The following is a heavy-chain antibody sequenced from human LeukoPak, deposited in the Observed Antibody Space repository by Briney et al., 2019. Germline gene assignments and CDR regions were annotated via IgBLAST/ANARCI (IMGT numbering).Heavy chain of an antibody. J-gene: IGHJ5*02. CDR2: IDPSDSYT. D-gene: IGHD3-22*01. CDR3: ASEPDSSGYYVAFGWSDP. Sequence: GESLKISCKGSGYSFTSYWISWVRQMPGKGLEWMGRIDPSDSYTNYSPSFQGHVTISADKSISTAYLQWSSLKASDTAMYYCASEPDSSGYYVAFGWSDPWGQGTLVTVSS. V-gene: IGHV5-10-1*01. CDR1: GYSFTSYW.